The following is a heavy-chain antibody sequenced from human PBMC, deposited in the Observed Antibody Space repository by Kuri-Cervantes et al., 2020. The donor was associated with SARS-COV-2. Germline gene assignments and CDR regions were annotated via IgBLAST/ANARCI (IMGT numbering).Heavy chain of an antibody. Sequence: SETLSLTCTVSGGSISSSSYYWSWIRQPPGKGLEWIGEINHSGSTNYNPSLKSRVTISVDTSKNQFSLKLSSVTAADTAVYYCARLPTYYDFWSGYPAFDYYYYGMDVWGQGTTVTVSS. D-gene: IGHD3-3*01. J-gene: IGHJ6*02. CDR2: INHSGST. V-gene: IGHV4-39*07. CDR1: GGSISSSSYY. CDR3: ARLPTYYDFWSGYPAFDYYYYGMDV.